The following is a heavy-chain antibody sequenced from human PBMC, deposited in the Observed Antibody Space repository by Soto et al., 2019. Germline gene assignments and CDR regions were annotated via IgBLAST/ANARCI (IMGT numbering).Heavy chain of an antibody. D-gene: IGHD3-3*01. J-gene: IGHJ6*02. Sequence: SDTLSLTCAVYGGSFSGYYWSWIRQPPGKGLEWIGEINHSGSTNYNPSLKSRVTISVDTSKNQFSLKLSSVTAADTAVYYCARHLLEWLLDLTTTGGMDVWGQGTTVTVSS. CDR1: GGSFSGYY. CDR3: ARHLLEWLLDLTTTGGMDV. CDR2: INHSGST. V-gene: IGHV4-34*01.